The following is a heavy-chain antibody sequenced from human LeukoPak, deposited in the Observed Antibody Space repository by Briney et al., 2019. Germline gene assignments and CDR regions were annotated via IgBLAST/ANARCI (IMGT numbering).Heavy chain of an antibody. V-gene: IGHV3-33*01. Sequence: GSLRLSCAASGFTFSSYGMHWVRQAPGKGLEWVAVIWYDGSNKYYADSVKGRFTISRDNSKNTLYLQMNSLRAEDTAVYYCARDRGYSYGYAFDYWGQGTLVTVSS. CDR1: GFTFSSYG. J-gene: IGHJ4*02. CDR2: IWYDGSNK. D-gene: IGHD5-18*01. CDR3: ARDRGYSYGYAFDY.